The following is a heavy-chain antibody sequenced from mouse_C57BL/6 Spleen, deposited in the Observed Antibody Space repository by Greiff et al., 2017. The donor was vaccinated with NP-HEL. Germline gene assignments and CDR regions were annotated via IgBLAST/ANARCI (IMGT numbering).Heavy chain of an antibody. CDR1: GYTFTSYW. V-gene: IGHV1-59*01. Sequence: QVQLQQPGAELVRPGTSVKLSCKASGYTFTSYWMHWVKQRPGQGLEWIGVIDPSDSYTNYNQKFKGKATLTVDTSSSTAYMQLSSLTSEDSAVYYCARREVDSSGLDAYWGQGTLVTVSA. CDR2: IDPSDSYT. CDR3: ARREVDSSGLDAY. J-gene: IGHJ3*01. D-gene: IGHD3-2*02.